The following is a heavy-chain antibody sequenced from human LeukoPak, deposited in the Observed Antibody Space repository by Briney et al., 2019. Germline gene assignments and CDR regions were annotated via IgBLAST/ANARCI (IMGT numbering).Heavy chain of an antibody. CDR1: VFTFSGYW. CDR2: INTDGRSV. Sequence: PGGSLRLSCAASVFTFSGYWMPWVRQAPGKGLVWVSRINTDGRSVTYAELVKGRFTISRDNAKNTLYLQMNTLRAEDTAVYYSLRPSLGPAGAIDYWGQGTLVAVSS. J-gene: IGHJ4*02. V-gene: IGHV3-74*01. CDR3: LRPSLGPAGAIDY. D-gene: IGHD2-2*01.